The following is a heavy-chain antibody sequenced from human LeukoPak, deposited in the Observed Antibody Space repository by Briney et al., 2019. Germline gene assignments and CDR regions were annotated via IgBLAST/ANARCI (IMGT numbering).Heavy chain of an antibody. J-gene: IGHJ6*02. CDR3: AKDLSGGAHPMDV. Sequence: GESPRLSCEASGFTFSSYWMHWVRQGPGKGLVWVSRINNDGSSTSYADSVKGRFTISRDNAKNTLYLQMNSLRAEDTAVYYCAKDLSGGAHPMDVWGQGTTVTVSS. CDR1: GFTFSSYW. D-gene: IGHD1-26*01. CDR2: INNDGSST. V-gene: IGHV3-74*01.